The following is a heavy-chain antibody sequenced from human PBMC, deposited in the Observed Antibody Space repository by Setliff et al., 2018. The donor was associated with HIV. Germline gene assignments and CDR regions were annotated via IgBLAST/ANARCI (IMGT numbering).Heavy chain of an antibody. V-gene: IGHV3-21*04. CDR3: ARVRPLGYCSTGACPPDY. CDR1: GFTFSTFS. CDR2: ITSRSADI. Sequence: PGGSLRLSCAASGFTFSTFSISWVRQAPGKGLEWVSSITSRSADIYYADSVRGRFTISRDNARNSLLLQMNSLRADDTAVYYCARVRPLGYCSTGACPPDYWGQGTLVTVSS. J-gene: IGHJ4*02. D-gene: IGHD2-8*01.